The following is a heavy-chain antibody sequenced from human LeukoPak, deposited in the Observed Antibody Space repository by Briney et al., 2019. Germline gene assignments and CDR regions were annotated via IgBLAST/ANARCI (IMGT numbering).Heavy chain of an antibody. D-gene: IGHD3/OR15-3a*01. Sequence: SETLSLTCTVSGGSISSSSYYWGWIRQPPGEGLEWIGSVYYGGSTYYNPSLKSRVTISVDASKNQFSLRLRSATAADTAVYYCARGGALWTVMNWGQGTLVTVSS. CDR3: ARGGALWTVMN. CDR2: VYYGGST. CDR1: GGSISSSSYY. J-gene: IGHJ4*02. V-gene: IGHV4-39*07.